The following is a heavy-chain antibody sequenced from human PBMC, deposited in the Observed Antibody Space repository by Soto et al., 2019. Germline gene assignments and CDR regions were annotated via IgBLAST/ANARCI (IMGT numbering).Heavy chain of an antibody. CDR1: GYTFTSYG. D-gene: IGHD3-16*01. CDR3: ARMGDVPYYYYGMDV. J-gene: IGHJ6*02. Sequence: QVQLVQSGAEVKKPGASVKVSCKASGYTFTSYGTIWVRQAPGQGLEWMGWINGYNGNTNHAQKLQGRVTMSTDTSTSTAYMELRSLRSDDSAVYYCARMGDVPYYYYGMDVWGQGTTVTVSS. CDR2: INGYNGNT. V-gene: IGHV1-18*01.